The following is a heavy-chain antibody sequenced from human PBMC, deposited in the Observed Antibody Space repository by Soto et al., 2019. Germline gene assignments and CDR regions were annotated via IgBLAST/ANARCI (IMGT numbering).Heavy chain of an antibody. CDR1: GGTFSSSA. V-gene: IGHV1-69*12. J-gene: IGHJ6*02. CDR2: IIPLFRTP. D-gene: IGHD4-4*01. CDR3: ARDNDRLQLGGNSYYILDV. Sequence: QVQLVQSGAEMKEPGSSVKVSCKTSGGTFSSSAISWLRQAPGQGLEWMGGIIPLFRTPDYAQKFQGRVTIAADESTSTAYMELSSLRSEDTAVYYCARDNDRLQLGGNSYYILDVWGQGTTITVSS.